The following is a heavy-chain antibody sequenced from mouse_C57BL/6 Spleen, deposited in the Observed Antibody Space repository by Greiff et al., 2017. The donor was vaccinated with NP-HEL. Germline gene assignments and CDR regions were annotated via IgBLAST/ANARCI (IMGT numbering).Heavy chain of an antibody. CDR1: GYTFTDYE. CDR2: IDPETGGT. J-gene: IGHJ3*01. Sequence: VHLVESGAELVRPGASVTLSCKASGYTFTDYEMHWVKQTPVHGLEWIGAIDPETGGTAYNQKFKGKAILTADTSSSTAYMELRSLTSEDSAVYYCDQAWFAYWGQGTLVTVSA. CDR3: DQAWFAY. V-gene: IGHV1-15*01.